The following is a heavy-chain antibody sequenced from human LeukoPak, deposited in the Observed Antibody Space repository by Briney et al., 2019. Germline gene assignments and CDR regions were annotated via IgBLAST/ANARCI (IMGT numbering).Heavy chain of an antibody. Sequence: GGSLRLSCAASGFTFSGSAMHWVRQASGKGLEWVGRIRSKANSYATAYAASVKGRFTISRDDSKNTAYLQMNSLKTEDTAVYYCTSQGFVQAFYCGGDCYNNWYFDLWGRGTLVTVSS. V-gene: IGHV3-73*01. CDR3: TSQGFVQAFYCGGDCYNNWYFDL. CDR1: GFTFSGSA. D-gene: IGHD2-21*02. CDR2: IRSKANSYAT. J-gene: IGHJ2*01.